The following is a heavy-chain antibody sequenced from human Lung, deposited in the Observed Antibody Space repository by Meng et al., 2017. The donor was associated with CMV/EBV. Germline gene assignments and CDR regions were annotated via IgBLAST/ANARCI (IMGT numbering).Heavy chain of an antibody. CDR3: TRDLGDDCTNGVCYAVDAFAI. Sequence: ASVKVSCKASGYTFTGYYMHWVRQAPGQGLEWMGWINPNSGGTNYAQKFQGRVTMTRDTSIITAYMELSRLRSDDTAVYYCTRDLGDDCTNGVCYAVDAFAIWGQGTXVTVSS. CDR1: GYTFTGYY. J-gene: IGHJ3*02. V-gene: IGHV1-2*02. D-gene: IGHD2-8*01. CDR2: INPNSGGT.